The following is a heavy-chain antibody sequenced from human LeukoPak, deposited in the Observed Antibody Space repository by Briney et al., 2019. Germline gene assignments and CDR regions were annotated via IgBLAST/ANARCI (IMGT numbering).Heavy chain of an antibody. D-gene: IGHD1-26*01. V-gene: IGHV3-48*03. CDR1: GFTFSSYE. CDR2: ISSSGSTI. Sequence: GGSLRLSCAASGFTFSSYEMNWVRQAPGKGLEWVSYISSSGSTIYYADSVKGRFTISRDNAKNSLYLQMNSLRAEDTAAYYCARDLWDRRNYWGQGTLVTVSS. CDR3: ARDLWDRRNY. J-gene: IGHJ4*02.